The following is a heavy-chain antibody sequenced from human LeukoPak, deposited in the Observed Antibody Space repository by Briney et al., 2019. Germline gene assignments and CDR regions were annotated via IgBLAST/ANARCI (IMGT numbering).Heavy chain of an antibody. CDR2: IKHIGST. D-gene: IGHD3-10*01. CDR3: GYSLIRGVIRD. V-gene: IGHV4-34*01. CDR1: GGSFSGYY. J-gene: IGHJ4*02. Sequence: SETLSLTCAVNGGSFSGYYWSWTRQPPGKGLEWIAEIKHIGSTNYNPSLKSRVTTSVDTSKKQFSLKLSSVTAADTAVYYCGYSLIRGVIRDWGQGALVTVSP.